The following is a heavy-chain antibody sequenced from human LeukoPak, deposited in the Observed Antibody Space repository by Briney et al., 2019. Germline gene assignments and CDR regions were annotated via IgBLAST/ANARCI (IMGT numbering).Heavy chain of an antibody. CDR3: ANSYRGIYRAFDF. V-gene: IGHV3-74*01. D-gene: IGHD1-26*01. CDR1: GFTFSSYW. Sequence: GGSLRLSCAVSGFTFSSYWMHWVRQAPGRGLVWVSRINSDGYSTNYADSVKGRFTISRDNTKNTLYLQINSLRAEDTAVYYCANSYRGIYRAFDFWGQGTMVTVSS. CDR2: INSDGYST. J-gene: IGHJ3*01.